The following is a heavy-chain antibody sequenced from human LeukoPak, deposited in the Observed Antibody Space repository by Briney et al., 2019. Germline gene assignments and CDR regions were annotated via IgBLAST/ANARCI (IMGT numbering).Heavy chain of an antibody. Sequence: ASVKVSCKASGYTFSIYGITWVRQAPGQGLEWMGWISAHTGNSNYAQKFQDRVTMTTDTSTSTAYMELRSLRSEDTAVYYCARLEVVAATGRYYYYYGMDVWGQGTTVTVSS. CDR3: ARLEVVAATGRYYYYYGMDV. CDR2: ISAHTGNS. J-gene: IGHJ6*02. V-gene: IGHV1-18*01. D-gene: IGHD2-15*01. CDR1: GYTFSIYG.